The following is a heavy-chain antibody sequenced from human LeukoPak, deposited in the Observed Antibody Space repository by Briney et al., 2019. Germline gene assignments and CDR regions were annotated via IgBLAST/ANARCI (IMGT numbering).Heavy chain of an antibody. Sequence: GGSLRLSCAASGFTFSSYAMSWVRQAPGKGLEWVSFISPSADRTSNADSVEGRFTISRDNPRNTLYLQTNSLRDEDTAVYYCAIMHGYYDGSGYWVQWGQGTLVTVSS. V-gene: IGHV3-23*01. CDR3: AIMHGYYDGSGYWVQ. CDR1: GFTFSSYA. D-gene: IGHD3-22*01. CDR2: ISPSADRT. J-gene: IGHJ4*02.